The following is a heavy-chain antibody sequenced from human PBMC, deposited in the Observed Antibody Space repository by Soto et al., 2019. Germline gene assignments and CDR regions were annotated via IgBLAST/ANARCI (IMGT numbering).Heavy chain of an antibody. Sequence: PSETLSLTCTVSGGSVSSYYWSWIRQPPGKGLEWIGYIYYSGSTNYNPSLKSRVTISVDTSKNQFSLKLSSVTAADTAVYYCARDLGYDSSGSLAGVGPWRQGTLVTVSS. V-gene: IGHV4-59*02. CDR1: GGSVSSYY. J-gene: IGHJ5*02. D-gene: IGHD3-22*01. CDR3: ARDLGYDSSGSLAGVGP. CDR2: IYYSGST.